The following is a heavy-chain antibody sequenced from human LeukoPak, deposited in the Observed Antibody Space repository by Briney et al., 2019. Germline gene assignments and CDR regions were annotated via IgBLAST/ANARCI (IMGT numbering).Heavy chain of an antibody. CDR2: ISTSGSTL. D-gene: IGHD1-20*01. CDR1: GFTFSDYY. Sequence: GGSLRLSCGASGFTFSDYYMSWIRQDPGKGLEWVSYISTSGSTLYYADSVKGRITLSRDNATNSLYLQMNSLRAEDTAAYYCARRGYNWNAIDSWGQGTLVTVSS. CDR3: ARRGYNWNAIDS. V-gene: IGHV3-11*01. J-gene: IGHJ4*02.